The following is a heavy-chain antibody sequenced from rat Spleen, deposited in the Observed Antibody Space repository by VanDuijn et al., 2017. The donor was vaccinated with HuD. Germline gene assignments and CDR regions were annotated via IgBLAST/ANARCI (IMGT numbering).Heavy chain of an antibody. CDR2: ISYDGSST. V-gene: IGHV5-20*01. D-gene: IGHD1-5*01. CDR3: TTGGTTLYVMAA. Sequence: EVQLVESGGGLVQPGRSMKLSCAASGFTFSNYDMAWVRQAPTKGLEWVASISYDGSSTYYRDSVKGRFTISSDNAKSTLYVQMDSLRSEDTATYYCTTGGTTLYVMAAWGQGASVTVSS. J-gene: IGHJ4*01. CDR1: GFTFSNYD.